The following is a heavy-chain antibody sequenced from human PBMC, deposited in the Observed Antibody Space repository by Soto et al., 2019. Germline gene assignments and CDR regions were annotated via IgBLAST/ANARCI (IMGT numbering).Heavy chain of an antibody. CDR2: IYYSGST. J-gene: IGHJ4*02. Sequence: SETLSLTCTVSGGSISSGGYYWSWIRQHPGKGLEWIGYIYYSGSTYYNPSLKSRVTISVDTSKNQFSLKLSSVTVADTAVYYCARMVVVAATVYYFDYWGQGTLVTV. V-gene: IGHV4-31*03. CDR1: GGSISSGGYY. D-gene: IGHD2-15*01. CDR3: ARMVVVAATVYYFDY.